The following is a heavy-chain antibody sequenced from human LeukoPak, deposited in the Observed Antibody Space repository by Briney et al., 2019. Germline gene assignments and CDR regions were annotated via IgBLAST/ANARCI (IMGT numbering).Heavy chain of an antibody. CDR2: IYYSGST. Sequence: SETLSLTCTVSGGSISSYYWSWIRQPPGKGLEWIGYIYYSGSTNYNPSLKSRVTISVDTSKNQFSLKLSSVTAADTAVYYCARDEGGYYDSSGYYSGNYFDYWGQGTLVTVSS. J-gene: IGHJ4*02. V-gene: IGHV4-59*12. D-gene: IGHD3-22*01. CDR1: GGSISSYY. CDR3: ARDEGGYYDSSGYYSGNYFDY.